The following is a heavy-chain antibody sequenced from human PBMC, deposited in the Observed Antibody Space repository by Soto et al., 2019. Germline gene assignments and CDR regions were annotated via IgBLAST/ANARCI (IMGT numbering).Heavy chain of an antibody. CDR1: GFTFSNYA. CDR3: VKDRGSSWYDTYYFGMDV. CDR2: ITSNGGST. D-gene: IGHD6-13*01. J-gene: IGHJ6*02. Sequence: GGSLRLYCSASGFTFSNYAMHWVRQAPGKGLECVSVITSNGGSTYYADSVTGRFAISRDNSKNTLFLQVSSLRVEDTAVYYCVKDRGSSWYDTYYFGMDVWGQGTTVTVSS. V-gene: IGHV3-64D*06.